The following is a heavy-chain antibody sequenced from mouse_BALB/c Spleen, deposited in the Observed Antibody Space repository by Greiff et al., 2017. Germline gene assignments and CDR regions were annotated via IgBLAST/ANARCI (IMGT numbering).Heavy chain of an antibody. CDR2: IDPANGNT. CDR3: AGNGYYGFYAMDY. D-gene: IGHD1-1*02. CDR1: GFNIKDTY. Sequence: EVQLQQSGAELVKPGASVKLSCTASGFNIKDTYMHWVKQRPEQGLEWIGRIDPANGNTKYDPKFQGKATITADTSSNTAYLQLSSLTSEDTAVYYCAGNGYYGFYAMDYWGQGTTVTVSS. V-gene: IGHV14-3*02. J-gene: IGHJ4*01.